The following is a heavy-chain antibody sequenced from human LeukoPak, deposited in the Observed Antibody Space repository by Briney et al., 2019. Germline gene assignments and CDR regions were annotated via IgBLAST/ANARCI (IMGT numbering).Heavy chain of an antibody. V-gene: IGHV1-8*01. CDR3: ARGGGGGY. CDR2: IHPTSANT. Sequence: GLAWMASIHPTSANTAYAQTFQGTVTMTRHTSISTAYMELSSLRSADTAVYYCARGGGGGYWGQGTLVTVSS. D-gene: IGHD1-26*01. J-gene: IGHJ4*02.